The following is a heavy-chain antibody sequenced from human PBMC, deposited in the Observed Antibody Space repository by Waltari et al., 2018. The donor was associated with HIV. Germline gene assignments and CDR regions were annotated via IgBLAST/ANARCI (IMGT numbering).Heavy chain of an antibody. CDR3: ARPPYYYGSGSYSFPSAYYGMDV. Sequence: QVQLVQSGAEVKKPGASVKVSCKASEYTFTGYYMHWVRQAPGQGLEWMGWINPNSGGTNYAQKFQGRVTMTRDTSISTAYMELSRLRSDDTAVYYCARPPYYYGSGSYSFPSAYYGMDVWGQGTTVTVSS. CDR1: EYTFTGYY. V-gene: IGHV1-2*02. J-gene: IGHJ6*02. D-gene: IGHD3-10*01. CDR2: INPNSGGT.